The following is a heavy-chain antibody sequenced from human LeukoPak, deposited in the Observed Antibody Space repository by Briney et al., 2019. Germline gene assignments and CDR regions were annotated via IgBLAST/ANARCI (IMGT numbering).Heavy chain of an antibody. D-gene: IGHD3-10*01. J-gene: IGHJ4*02. CDR2: IYYSGST. CDR1: GGSISSSSYY. V-gene: IGHV4-39*07. CDR3: ARHRNYYGSGSYTPRDHFDY. Sequence: SETLSLTCTVSGGSISSSSYYWGWIRQPPGKGLEWIGSIYYSGSTYYNPSLKSRVTISVDTSKNQFSLKLSSVTAADTAVYYCARHRNYYGSGSYTPRDHFDYWGQGTLVTVSS.